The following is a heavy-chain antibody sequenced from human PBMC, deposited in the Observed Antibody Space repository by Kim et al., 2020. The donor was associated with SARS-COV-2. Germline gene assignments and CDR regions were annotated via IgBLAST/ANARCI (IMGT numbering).Heavy chain of an antibody. CDR2: ISGSGGST. J-gene: IGHJ4*02. CDR1: GFTFSSYA. D-gene: IGHD6-13*01. Sequence: GGSLRLSCAASGFTFSSYAMSWVRQAPGKGLEWVSAISGSGGSTYYADSVKGRFTISRDNSKNTLYLQMNSLRAEDTAVYYCAKGTSSRQLRDLDYWGQGTLVTVSS. V-gene: IGHV3-23*01. CDR3: AKGTSSRQLRDLDY.